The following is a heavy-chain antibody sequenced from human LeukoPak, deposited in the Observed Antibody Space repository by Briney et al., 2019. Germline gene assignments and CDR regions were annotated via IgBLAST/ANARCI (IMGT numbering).Heavy chain of an antibody. CDR1: GGSISSSSYY. CDR2: VYYSGST. CDR3: ARQDSSSGG. V-gene: IGHV4-39*01. Sequence: SETLSLTCTVSGGSISSSSYYWGWIRQPPGNGLEWIGTVYYSGSTYYNPSLKSRVTISVDTSKNQFSLKLSSVTAADTAVYYCARQDSSSGGWGQGTLVTVSS. D-gene: IGHD2-15*01. J-gene: IGHJ4*02.